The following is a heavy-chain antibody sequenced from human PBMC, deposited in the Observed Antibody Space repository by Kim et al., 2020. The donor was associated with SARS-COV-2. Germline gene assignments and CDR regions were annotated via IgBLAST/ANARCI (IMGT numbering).Heavy chain of an antibody. J-gene: IGHJ4*02. CDR1: GGSFSGYY. CDR2: INHSGST. Sequence: SQTLSLTCAVYGGSFSGYYWSWIRQPPGKGLEWIGEINHSGSTNYNPSLKSRVTISVDTSKNQFSLKLSSVTAADTAVYYCARRPIFGVVISFDYWGQGTLVTVSS. V-gene: IGHV4-34*01. D-gene: IGHD3-3*01. CDR3: ARRPIFGVVISFDY.